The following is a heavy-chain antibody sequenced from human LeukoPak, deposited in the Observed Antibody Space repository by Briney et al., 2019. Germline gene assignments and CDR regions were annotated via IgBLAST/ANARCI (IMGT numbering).Heavy chain of an antibody. CDR3: ARSVAGHFDY. D-gene: IGHD6-19*01. J-gene: IGHJ4*02. CDR2: IYYSGST. V-gene: IGHV4-61*08. CDR1: GGSISSGGYY. Sequence: SETLSLTCTVSGGSISSGGYYWSWIRQPPGKGLEWIGYIYYSGSTNYNPSLKSRVTISVDTSKNQFSLKLSSVTAADTAVYYCARSVAGHFDYWGQGTLVTVSS.